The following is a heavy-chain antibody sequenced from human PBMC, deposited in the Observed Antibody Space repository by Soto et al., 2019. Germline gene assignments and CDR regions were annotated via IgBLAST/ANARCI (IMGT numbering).Heavy chain of an antibody. Sequence: QVLLVQSGADVKKPGASVKVSCKTSGYTFTEFDIIWVRQAPGQGLEWMGWMNTNTGNTGYAQKFQGRVTMTRDTSISTAYMELRRLRSEDTAVYYCARVVRFFGGHAGYWGQGTLVTVSS. V-gene: IGHV1-8*01. CDR1: GYTFTEFD. J-gene: IGHJ4*02. CDR2: MNTNTGNT. D-gene: IGHD3-3*01. CDR3: ARVVRFFGGHAGY.